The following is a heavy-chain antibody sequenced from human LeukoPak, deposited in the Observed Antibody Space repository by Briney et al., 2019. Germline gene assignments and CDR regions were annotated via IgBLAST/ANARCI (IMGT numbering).Heavy chain of an antibody. CDR3: ARDRGSTGYYYLDS. Sequence: SETLSLTCSVSGGPVTEYYWSWIRQPPGKGLEWIGYTYHTGSTNYSPSLKSRVTMSVDASRNQFSLRLVSVTAADTAVYYCARDRGSTGYYYLDSWGQGILVTVSS. V-gene: IGHV4-59*02. J-gene: IGHJ4*02. CDR1: GGPVTEYY. CDR2: TYHTGST. D-gene: IGHD1-26*01.